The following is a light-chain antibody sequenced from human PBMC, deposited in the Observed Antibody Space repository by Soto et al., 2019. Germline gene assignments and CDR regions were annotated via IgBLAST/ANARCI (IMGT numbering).Light chain of an antibody. J-gene: IGKJ1*01. CDR3: QQYDNWWT. CDR2: GAS. V-gene: IGKV3-15*01. CDR1: QSIATH. Sequence: EIVMTQSPATLSVSPGERATLSCRASQSIATHLAWYQQKPGQAPRLLIYGASTRATGVSARFSGSGSGTEFTLTISSRQYEYFAVYYCQQYDNWWTFGPGTKVEIK.